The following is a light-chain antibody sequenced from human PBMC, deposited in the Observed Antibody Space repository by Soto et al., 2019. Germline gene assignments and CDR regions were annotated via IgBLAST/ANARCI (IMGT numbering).Light chain of an antibody. CDR3: QQYGSSPT. Sequence: EIVLTQSPGTLSLSPGERSTLSCMAIQSVSSSYLAWYQQKPGQAPRLLIYGASSRATGIPDRLSGSGSGTVFTLTISRQEPEDFAVYYCQQYGSSPTFGQGTKVDIK. CDR1: QSVSSSY. V-gene: IGKV3-20*01. J-gene: IGKJ1*01. CDR2: GAS.